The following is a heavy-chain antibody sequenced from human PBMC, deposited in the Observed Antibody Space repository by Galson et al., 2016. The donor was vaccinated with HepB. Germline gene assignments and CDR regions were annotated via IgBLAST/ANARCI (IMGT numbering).Heavy chain of an antibody. CDR2: ISGSGVSI. Sequence: SLRLSCAASGFTITSYGMTWVRQAPGKGLEWVSAISGSGVSIYYADTVKGRFTISRDESQNTVYLQMNSLRDEDTAVYYCARSELGNNFFYYYGMDVWGQGTTVTVSS. D-gene: IGHD1-7*01. V-gene: IGHV3-23*01. J-gene: IGHJ6*02. CDR1: GFTITSYG. CDR3: ARSELGNNFFYYYGMDV.